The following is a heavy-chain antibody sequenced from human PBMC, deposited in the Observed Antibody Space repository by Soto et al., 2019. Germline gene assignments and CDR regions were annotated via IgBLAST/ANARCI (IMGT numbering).Heavy chain of an antibody. Sequence: GGSLRLSCAASGFTFSNAWMNWVRQAPGKGLEWVGRIKSKTDGGTTDYAAPVKGRFTISRDDSKNTLYLQMNSLKTEDTAVYYCTTISGWPDVGAVNSDWFDPWGQGTLVTVSS. CDR2: IKSKTDGGTT. V-gene: IGHV3-15*07. J-gene: IGHJ5*02. CDR1: GFTFSNAW. CDR3: TTISGWPDVGAVNSDWFDP. D-gene: IGHD6-19*01.